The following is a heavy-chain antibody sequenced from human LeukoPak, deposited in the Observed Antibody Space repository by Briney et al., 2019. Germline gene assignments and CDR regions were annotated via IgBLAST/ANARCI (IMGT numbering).Heavy chain of an antibody. J-gene: IGHJ6*03. CDR2: IYYSGST. V-gene: IGHV4-39*07. Sequence: SETLSLTCTVSGGSISSSSYYWGWIRQPPGKGLEWIGSIYYSGSTYYNPSLKSRVTISVDTSKNQFSLKLSSVTAADTAVYYCARDPGSSGYTRLYYYYMDVWGKGTTVTVSS. CDR1: GGSISSSSYY. D-gene: IGHD3-22*01. CDR3: ARDPGSSGYTRLYYYYMDV.